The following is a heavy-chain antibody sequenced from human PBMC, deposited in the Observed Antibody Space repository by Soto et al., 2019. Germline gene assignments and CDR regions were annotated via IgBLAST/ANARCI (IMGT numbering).Heavy chain of an antibody. Sequence: GGSLRLSCAASGFTFSSYDMHWVRQATGKGLEWVSAIGTAGDTYYPGSVKGRFTISRENAKNSLYLQMNSLRAGDTAVYYCTRGENFRYYYDSSGPIFDYWGQGTLVTVSS. V-gene: IGHV3-13*04. J-gene: IGHJ4*02. CDR2: IGTAGDT. D-gene: IGHD3-22*01. CDR1: GFTFSSYD. CDR3: TRGENFRYYYDSSGPIFDY.